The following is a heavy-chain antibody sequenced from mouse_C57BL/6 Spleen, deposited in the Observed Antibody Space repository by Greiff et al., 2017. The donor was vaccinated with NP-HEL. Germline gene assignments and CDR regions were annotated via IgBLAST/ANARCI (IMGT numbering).Heavy chain of an antibody. V-gene: IGHV1-50*01. Sequence: QVQLQQPGAELVKPGASVKLSCKASGYTFTSYWMQWVKQRPGQGLEWIGEIDPSDSYTNYNQKFKGKATLTVDTSSSTAYMQLSSLTSEDSAVYYCARSLYYYGSSPYYFDYWGQGTTLTVSS. CDR3: ARSLYYYGSSPYYFDY. CDR1: GYTFTSYW. CDR2: IDPSDSYT. D-gene: IGHD1-1*01. J-gene: IGHJ2*01.